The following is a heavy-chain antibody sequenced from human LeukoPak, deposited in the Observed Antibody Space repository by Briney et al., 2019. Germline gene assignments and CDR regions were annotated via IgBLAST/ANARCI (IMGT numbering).Heavy chain of an antibody. CDR1: GFTFSSYS. D-gene: IGHD2-21*02. Sequence: GGSLRLSCAASGFTFSSYSMNWVRQAPGKGLEWVSSISRSSYIYYADSVKGRFTISRDNAKNSLYLQMNSLRAEDTAVYYCARSGKYCGGDCYPAEYFQHWGQGTLVTVSS. J-gene: IGHJ1*01. CDR3: ARSGKYCGGDCYPAEYFQH. CDR2: ISRSSYI. V-gene: IGHV3-21*01.